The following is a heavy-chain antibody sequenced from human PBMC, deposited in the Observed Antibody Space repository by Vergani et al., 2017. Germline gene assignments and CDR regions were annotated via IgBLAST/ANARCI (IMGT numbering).Heavy chain of an antibody. CDR1: GGSISSYY. J-gene: IGHJ3*02. CDR3: ARGTSLYRAFDI. Sequence: QVQLQESGPGLVKPSETLSLTCTVSGGSISSYYWGWIRQPPGKGLEWIGSIYYSGSTYYNPSLKSRVTISVDTSKNQFSLKLSSVTAADTAVYYCARGTSLYRAFDIWGQGTMVTVSS. CDR2: IYYSGST. V-gene: IGHV4-39*01. D-gene: IGHD2-2*01.